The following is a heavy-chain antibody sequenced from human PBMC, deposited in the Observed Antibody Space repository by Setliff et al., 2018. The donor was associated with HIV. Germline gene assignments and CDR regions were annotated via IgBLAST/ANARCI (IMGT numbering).Heavy chain of an antibody. Sequence: GGSLRLSCAASGFTFSSYAMNWVRQAQGKGLEWVSNTKYDGSESYYVDSVKGRFIASTDNAKNSLFLEMNSLKAEDTAVYYCARAYNVYDYRFDSSGYDYWGQGTLVTVSS. D-gene: IGHD3-22*01. V-gene: IGHV3-7*03. J-gene: IGHJ4*02. CDR1: GFTFSSYA. CDR3: ARAYNVYDYRFDSSGYDY. CDR2: TKYDGSES.